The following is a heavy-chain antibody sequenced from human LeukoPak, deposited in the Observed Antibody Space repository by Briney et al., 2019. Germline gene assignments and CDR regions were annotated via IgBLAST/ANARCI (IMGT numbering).Heavy chain of an antibody. CDR3: AREWALRFDY. V-gene: IGHV4-39*07. J-gene: IGHJ4*02. D-gene: IGHD1-26*01. CDR2: IYYSRST. Sequence: SETLSLTCTVSGGSISSSSYYWGWIRQPPGKGLEWIGSIYYSRSTYYNPSLKSRVTISVDTSKNQFSLKLSSVTAADTAVYYCAREWALRFDYWGQGTLVTVSS. CDR1: GGSISSSSYY.